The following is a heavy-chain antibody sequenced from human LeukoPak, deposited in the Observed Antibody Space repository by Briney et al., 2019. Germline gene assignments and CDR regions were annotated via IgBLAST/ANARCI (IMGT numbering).Heavy chain of an antibody. CDR1: GGSISSYY. Sequence: KPSETLSLTCTVSGGSISSYYWSWIRQPAGKGLEWIGRIYTSGGTNYNPSLKSRVTMSVDTSKNQFSLKLSSVTAADTAVYYCARDVDYYDSSGYYTLDYWGQGTLVTVSS. CDR3: ARDVDYYDSSGYYTLDY. V-gene: IGHV4-4*07. D-gene: IGHD3-22*01. CDR2: IYTSGGT. J-gene: IGHJ4*02.